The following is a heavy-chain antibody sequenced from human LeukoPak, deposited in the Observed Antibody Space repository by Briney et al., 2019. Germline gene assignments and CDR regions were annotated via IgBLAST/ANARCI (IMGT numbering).Heavy chain of an antibody. CDR3: ARDEITMVRGVIAGVSDWFDP. CDR2: INPNSGGT. V-gene: IGHV1-2*02. D-gene: IGHD3-10*01. J-gene: IGHJ5*02. CDR1: GYTFTGYY. Sequence: ASVKVSCKASGYTFTGYYMRWVRQAPGQGLEWMGWINPNSGGTNYAQKFQGRVTMTRDTSISTAYMELSRLRSDDTAVYYCARDEITMVRGVIAGVSDWFDPWGQGTLVTVSS.